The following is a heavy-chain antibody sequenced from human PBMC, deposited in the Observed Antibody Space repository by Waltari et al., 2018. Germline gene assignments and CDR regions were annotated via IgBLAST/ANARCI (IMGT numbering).Heavy chain of an antibody. CDR3: ARDRAARPRPPYYFDY. D-gene: IGHD6-6*01. CDR2: IYTSGST. J-gene: IGHJ4*02. CDR1: GGSISSYY. Sequence: QVQLQESGPGLVKPSETLSLTCTVSGGSISSYYWSWIRQPAGKGLEWIGRIYTSGSTNYNPSLKGRVTMSVDTSKNQFSLKLSSVTAADTAVYYCARDRAARPRPPYYFDYWGQGTLVTVSS. V-gene: IGHV4-4*07.